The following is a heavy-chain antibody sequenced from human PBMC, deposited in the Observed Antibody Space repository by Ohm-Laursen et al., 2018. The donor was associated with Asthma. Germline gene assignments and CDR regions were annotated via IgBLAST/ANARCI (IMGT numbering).Heavy chain of an antibody. CDR2: IKSKTDGGTT. CDR1: GFSFTDAW. D-gene: IGHD3/OR15-3a*01. V-gene: IGHV3-15*01. J-gene: IGHJ4*02. CDR3: TTARTGAVIDY. Sequence: SLRLSCAASGFSFTDAWMSWVRQAPGKGLEWVGRIKSKTDGGTTDYAAPVKGRFTISRDDSKNTLYLQMNSLKTEDTAVYYCTTARTGAVIDYWGQGTLVTVSS.